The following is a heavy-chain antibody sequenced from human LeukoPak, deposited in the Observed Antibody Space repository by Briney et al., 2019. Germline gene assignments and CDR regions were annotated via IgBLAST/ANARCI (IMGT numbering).Heavy chain of an antibody. CDR3: ARDLNYYGDYQLPDY. Sequence: QAGGSLRLSCAASGFTFGTYEMNWVRQAPGKGLEWVAVISYDGSNKYYADSVKGRFTISRDNSKNTLYLQMNSLRAEDTAVYYCARDLNYYGDYQLPDYWGQGTLVTVSS. D-gene: IGHD4-17*01. CDR1: GFTFGTYE. V-gene: IGHV3-30-3*01. CDR2: ISYDGSNK. J-gene: IGHJ4*02.